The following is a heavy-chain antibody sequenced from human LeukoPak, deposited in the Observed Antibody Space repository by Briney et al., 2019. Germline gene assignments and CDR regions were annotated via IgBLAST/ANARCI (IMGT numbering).Heavy chain of an antibody. CDR3: ARDKRKGMDV. V-gene: IGHV4-34*01. J-gene: IGHJ6*04. D-gene: IGHD1-14*01. CDR1: GGSCSGYY. CDR2: INHSGST. Sequence: SATLSLTCAVYGGSCSGYYWSWIRQPPGKGLEWIGEINHSGSTNYNPSLKSRVTVSVDTSKNQFSLKLSSVTAADTAVYYCARDKRKGMDVWGKGTTVTVSS.